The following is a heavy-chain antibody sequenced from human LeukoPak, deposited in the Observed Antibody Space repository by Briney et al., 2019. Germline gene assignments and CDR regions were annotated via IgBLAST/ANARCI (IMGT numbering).Heavy chain of an antibody. J-gene: IGHJ4*02. CDR3: ARGPLIAAAGTW. V-gene: IGHV3-7*03. CDR2: INSDGSEG. CDR1: GFTFSSYW. Sequence: GGSLRLSCAGSGFTFSSYWMSWVRQAPGKGPEWVASINSDGSEGYYADVVKGRFTISRDNAKNSLFLQMNSLRAEDTAVYYCARGPLIAAAGTWWGQGTLVTVSS. D-gene: IGHD6-13*01.